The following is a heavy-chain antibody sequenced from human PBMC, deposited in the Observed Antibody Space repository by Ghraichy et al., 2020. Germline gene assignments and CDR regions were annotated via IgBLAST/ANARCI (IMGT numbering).Heavy chain of an antibody. CDR3: AIPRRGSGSYHHDAFDI. CDR1: GGTFSSYA. V-gene: IGHV1-69*13. Sequence: SVKVSCKASGGTFSSYAISWVRQAPGQGLEWMGGIIPIFGTANYAQKFQGRVTITADESTSTAYMELSSLRSEDTAVYYCAIPRRGSGSYHHDAFDIWGQGTMVTVSS. D-gene: IGHD1-26*01. CDR2: IIPIFGTA. J-gene: IGHJ3*02.